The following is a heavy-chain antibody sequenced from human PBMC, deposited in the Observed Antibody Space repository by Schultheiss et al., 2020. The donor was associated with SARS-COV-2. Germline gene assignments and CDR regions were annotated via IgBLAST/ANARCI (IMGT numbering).Heavy chain of an antibody. CDR3: AKLLRYFDWDPLDY. D-gene: IGHD3-9*01. V-gene: IGHV3-30*18. Sequence: GGSLRLSCAASGFPFSTYDMHWVRQAPGKGLEWVAVISYDGSDQNYDESVKGRFTVSRDNSKKTMYLQMNSLRGEDTAVYYCAKLLRYFDWDPLDYWGQGTLVTVSS. J-gene: IGHJ4*02. CDR2: ISYDGSDQ. CDR1: GFPFSTYD.